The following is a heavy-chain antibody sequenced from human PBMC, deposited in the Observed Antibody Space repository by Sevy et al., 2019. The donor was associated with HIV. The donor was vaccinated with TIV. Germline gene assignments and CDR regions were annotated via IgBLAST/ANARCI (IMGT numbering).Heavy chain of an antibody. Sequence: SETLSLSCTVSGGSITSLYWGWIRQPPGKGLEWIANIYYNGNTNYNPSLKRRVTISLVTSKNQFSLRLSSVTAADTAIYYGAGENAWGRGYAWGQGTLVTVSS. D-gene: IGHD6-25*01. J-gene: IGHJ5*02. CDR3: AGENAWGRGYA. CDR2: IYYNGNT. V-gene: IGHV4-59*08. CDR1: GGSITSLY.